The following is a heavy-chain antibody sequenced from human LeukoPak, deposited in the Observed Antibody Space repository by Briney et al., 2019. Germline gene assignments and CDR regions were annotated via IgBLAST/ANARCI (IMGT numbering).Heavy chain of an antibody. D-gene: IGHD5-24*01. Sequence: GGSLRLSCAASGFSLTHDAIHWVRQAPGKGLEWVAVVSKDTVTKFYRDSVKGRFTVSTDSSKNTVYLQMTGLRSEDTAVYYCARAGRRPPRAPKVGDGRTEKYGMDVWGQGTTVTVSS. CDR1: GFSLTHDA. V-gene: IGHV3-30*03. CDR2: VSKDTVTK. CDR3: ARAGRRPPRAPKVGDGRTEKYGMDV. J-gene: IGHJ6*02.